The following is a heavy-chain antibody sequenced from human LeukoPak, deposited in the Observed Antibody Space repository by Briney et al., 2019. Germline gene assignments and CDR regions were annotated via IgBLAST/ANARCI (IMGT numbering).Heavy chain of an antibody. J-gene: IGHJ4*02. V-gene: IGHV4-59*01. Sequence: SETLSLTCTVSGGSISSYYWSWIRQPPGKGLEWIGYIYYTGSTNYNPSLKSRVTISVDTSKNQFSLKLRSVTAADRAIYYCARDVFTIGVCPDYWAREPWSPSPQ. D-gene: IGHD2-8*01. CDR3: ARDVFTIGVCPDY. CDR2: IYYTGST. CDR1: GGSISSYY.